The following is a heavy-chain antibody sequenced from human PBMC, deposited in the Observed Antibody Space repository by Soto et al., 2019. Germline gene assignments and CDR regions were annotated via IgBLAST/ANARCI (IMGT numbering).Heavy chain of an antibody. V-gene: IGHV1-46*01. CDR1: GYTFTSYY. CDR3: ARQRITMVRGVTRGMDV. J-gene: IGHJ6*02. CDR2: INPSGGST. Sequence: ASVKVSCKASGYTFTSYYMHWVRQAPGQGLEWMGIINPSGGSTSYAQKFQGRVTMTRDTSTSTVYMELSSLRSEDTAVYYCARQRITMVRGVTRGMDVWGQGTTVTVSS. D-gene: IGHD3-10*01.